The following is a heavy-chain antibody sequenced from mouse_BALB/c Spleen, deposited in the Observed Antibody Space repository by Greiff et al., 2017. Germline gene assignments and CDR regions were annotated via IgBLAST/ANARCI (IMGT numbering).Heavy chain of an antibody. Sequence: DVMLVESGGGLVQPKGSLKLSCAASGFTFNTYAMNWVRQAPGKGLEWVARIRSKSNNYATYYADSVKDRFTISRDDSQSMLYLQMNNLKTEDTAMYYCVRGYGSSYTYWGQGTLVTVSA. CDR1: GFTFNTYA. J-gene: IGHJ3*01. CDR3: VRGYGSSYTY. CDR2: IRSKSNNYAT. D-gene: IGHD1-1*01. V-gene: IGHV10-1*02.